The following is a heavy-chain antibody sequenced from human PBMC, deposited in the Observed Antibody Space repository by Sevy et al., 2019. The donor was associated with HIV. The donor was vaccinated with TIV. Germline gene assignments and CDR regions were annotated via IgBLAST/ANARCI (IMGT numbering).Heavy chain of an antibody. CDR2: ISAYNGKT. D-gene: IGHD3-10*01. Sequence: ASVKVSCKASGYTFTSYGISWVRQAPGQGLEWMGWISAYNGKTNYAQKLQGRVTMTTDTSTSTAYMELRSLRSDDTAVDYCAWDRRYYYGSSTTYYFDYWGQGTLVTVSS. CDR3: AWDRRYYYGSSTTYYFDY. J-gene: IGHJ4*02. V-gene: IGHV1-18*01. CDR1: GYTFTSYG.